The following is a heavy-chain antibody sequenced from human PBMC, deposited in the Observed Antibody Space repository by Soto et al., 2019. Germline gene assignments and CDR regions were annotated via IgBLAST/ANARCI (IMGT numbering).Heavy chain of an antibody. CDR1: GDSVSSNSAA. D-gene: IGHD2-2*01. CDR2: TYYRSKWYN. CDR3: ARGGVPAAFYYYYGMDV. J-gene: IGHJ6*02. V-gene: IGHV6-1*01. Sequence: SQTLSLTCAISGDSVSSNSAAWNWIRPSPSRGPEWLGRTYYRSKWYNDYAVSVKSRITINPDTSKNQFSLQLNSVTPEDTAVYYCARGGVPAAFYYYYGMDVWGQGTTVTVSS.